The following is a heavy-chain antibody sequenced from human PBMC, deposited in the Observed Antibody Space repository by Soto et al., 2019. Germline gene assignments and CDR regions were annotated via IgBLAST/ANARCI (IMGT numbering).Heavy chain of an antibody. CDR1: GYTFTSYD. J-gene: IGHJ6*02. D-gene: IGHD3-3*01. CDR3: ATPRGYDFWSGYYTDYYYYGMDV. CDR2: MNPNSGNT. Sequence: ASVKVSCKASGYTFTSYDINWVRQATGQGLEWMGWMNPNSGNTGYAQKFQGRVTMTRNTSISTAYMELSSLRSEDTAVYYCATPRGYDFWSGYYTDYYYYGMDVWGQGTTVTAP. V-gene: IGHV1-8*01.